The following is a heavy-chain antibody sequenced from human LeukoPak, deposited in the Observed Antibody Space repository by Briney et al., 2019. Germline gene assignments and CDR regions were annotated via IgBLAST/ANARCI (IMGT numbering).Heavy chain of an antibody. V-gene: IGHV3-23*01. Sequence: PGGSLRLSCAASGFTFSSYGMSWVRQAPGKGLEWVSAISGSGGSTYYADSVKGRFTISRDNSKNTLYLQMNSLRAEDTAVYYCAKPHNKPYYYGSGSSSYYFDYWGQGTLVTVSS. CDR3: AKPHNKPYYYGSGSSSYYFDY. CDR1: GFTFSSYG. D-gene: IGHD3-10*01. CDR2: ISGSGGST. J-gene: IGHJ4*02.